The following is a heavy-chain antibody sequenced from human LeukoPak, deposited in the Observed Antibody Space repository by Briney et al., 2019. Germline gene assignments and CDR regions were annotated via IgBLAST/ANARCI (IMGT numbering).Heavy chain of an antibody. CDR1: GYSISRSNW. CDR3: ARGSYSSSWYSPTFDY. D-gene: IGHD6-13*01. J-gene: IGHJ4*02. CDR2: IYYSGST. Sequence: SDTLSLTCAVSGYSISRSNWWGWVRQPPGKGLEWIGYIYYSGSTDYNPSLKSRVTMSVDTSKNQFSLKLSSVTAVDTAVYYCARGSYSSSWYSPTFDYWGQGTLVTVSS. V-gene: IGHV4-28*01.